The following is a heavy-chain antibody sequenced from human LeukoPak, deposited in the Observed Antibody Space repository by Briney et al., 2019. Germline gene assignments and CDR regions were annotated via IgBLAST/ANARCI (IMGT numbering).Heavy chain of an antibody. D-gene: IGHD3-16*02. CDR3: ARHYYVWGSYRYSVKNWFDP. CDR2: INHSGST. J-gene: IGHJ5*02. CDR1: GGSFSGYY. Sequence: PSETLSLTCAVYGGSFSGYYWSWIRQPPGKGLEWIGEINHSGSTNYNPSLKSRVTISVDTSKNQFSLKLSSVTAADTAVYYCARHYYVWGSYRYSVKNWFDPWGQGTLVTVSS. V-gene: IGHV4-34*01.